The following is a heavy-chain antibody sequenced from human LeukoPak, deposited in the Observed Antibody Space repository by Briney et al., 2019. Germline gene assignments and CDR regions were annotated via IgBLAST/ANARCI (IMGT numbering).Heavy chain of an antibody. CDR2: IYTSGNT. CDR1: GGSISSDY. Sequence: SETLSLTCTVSGGSISSDYWSWIRQPAGKGLEWIGRIYTSGNTNYNPSLKSRVTMSVDTSKNQFSLKLSSVTAADTAVYYCAREVSSSSTCIDYWGQGTLVIVSS. D-gene: IGHD6-13*01. CDR3: AREVSSSSTCIDY. V-gene: IGHV4-4*07. J-gene: IGHJ4*02.